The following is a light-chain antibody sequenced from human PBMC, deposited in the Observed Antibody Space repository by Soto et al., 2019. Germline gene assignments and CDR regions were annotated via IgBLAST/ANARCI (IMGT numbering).Light chain of an antibody. CDR3: QQYHDWPRT. CDR2: DAS. J-gene: IGKJ1*01. V-gene: IGKV3-15*01. Sequence: EMVMTQSPATLSVSPGDRANLLCRASQSVSIYVAWYQQKPGLAPRLLIYDASTGATGIPARFSGSGSGTKFSLTISSLQSENFAFYYCQQYHDWPRTSGQGTK. CDR1: QSVSIY.